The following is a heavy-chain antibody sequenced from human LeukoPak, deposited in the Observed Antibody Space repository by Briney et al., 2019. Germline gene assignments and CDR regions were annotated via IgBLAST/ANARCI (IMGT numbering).Heavy chain of an antibody. CDR3: ARDGYCSSTSCYRNWFDP. V-gene: IGHV1-3*01. D-gene: IGHD2-2*03. J-gene: IGHJ5*02. CDR1: GYTFTSYA. CDR2: INAGNGNT. Sequence: GASVKVSCKASGYTFTSYAMHWVRQAPGQRREWMGWINAGNGNTKYSQKFQGRVTITRDTSASTAYMELSSLRSEDTAVYYCARDGYCSSTSCYRNWFDPWGQGTLVTVSS.